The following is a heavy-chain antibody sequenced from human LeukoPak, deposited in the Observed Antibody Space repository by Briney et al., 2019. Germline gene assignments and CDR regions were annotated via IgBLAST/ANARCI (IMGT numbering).Heavy chain of an antibody. Sequence: GGSLRLSCAASGFTFSSYAMHWVRLAAGKGLEWVAIISDDGSKKYYADSVKGRFTISRDNSKNTLHLQMNSLRAEDTAVYYCARGSSWYRDYYYYMDVWGKGTTVTVSS. D-gene: IGHD6-13*01. CDR2: ISDDGSKK. CDR3: ARGSSWYRDYYYYMDV. J-gene: IGHJ6*03. CDR1: GFTFSSYA. V-gene: IGHV3-30*04.